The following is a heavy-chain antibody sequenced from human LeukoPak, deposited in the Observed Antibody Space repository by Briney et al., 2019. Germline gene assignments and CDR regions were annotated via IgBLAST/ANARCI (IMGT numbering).Heavy chain of an antibody. Sequence: GASVKVSCKASGGTFSSYAINWVRQAPGQGLEWMGGSIPLFGTPNYAQKFQGRVTIITDESTSTVYMELSSLRSEDTAVYYCARGGRRISNRNTWFDPWGRGTLVTVSS. D-gene: IGHD4-11*01. CDR2: SIPLFGTP. J-gene: IGHJ5*02. CDR1: GGTFSSYA. V-gene: IGHV1-69*05. CDR3: ARGGRRISNRNTWFDP.